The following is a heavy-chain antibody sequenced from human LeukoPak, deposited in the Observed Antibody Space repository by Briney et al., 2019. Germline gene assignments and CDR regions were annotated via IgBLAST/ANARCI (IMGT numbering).Heavy chain of an antibody. Sequence: GGSPRLSCVVSGLTVSRKFMNWVRQAPGKGLEWVSGIYDDGSTFYADSVKGRFSISRDSSRNTLSLQMSSLRAEDTAVYFCASCGDDCDPRETAWVDFLHWGQGTLVTVSS. J-gene: IGHJ1*01. CDR1: GLTVSRKF. CDR3: ASCGDDCDPRETAWVDFLH. V-gene: IGHV3-66*01. D-gene: IGHD2-21*02. CDR2: IYDDGST.